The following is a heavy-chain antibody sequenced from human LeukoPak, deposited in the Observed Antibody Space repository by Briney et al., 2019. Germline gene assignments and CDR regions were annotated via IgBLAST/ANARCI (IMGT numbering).Heavy chain of an antibody. CDR3: ARADYGSGSYRDY. V-gene: IGHV1-2*02. Sequence: ASVKVSCKASGYTFTGYYMHWVRQAPGQGLRWMGWINPNSGGTNYAQKFQGRVTMTRDTSISTAYMELSRLRSDDTAVYYCARADYGSGSYRDYWGQGTLVTVSS. CDR1: GYTFTGYY. CDR2: INPNSGGT. J-gene: IGHJ4*02. D-gene: IGHD3-10*01.